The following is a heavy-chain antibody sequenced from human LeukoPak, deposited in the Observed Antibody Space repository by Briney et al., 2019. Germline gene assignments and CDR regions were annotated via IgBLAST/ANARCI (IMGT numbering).Heavy chain of an antibody. Sequence: SQTLSLTCTVSGGSISSNDYYWSWIRQPPGKGLEWIGYIYHSGSTYYNPSLKSRVTISVDRSKNQFSLKLSSVTAADTAVYYCARRRVTYYDFWSVPHWFDPWGQGTLVTVSS. V-gene: IGHV4-30-2*01. CDR1: GGSISSNDYY. CDR2: IYHSGST. D-gene: IGHD3-3*01. CDR3: ARRRVTYYDFWSVPHWFDP. J-gene: IGHJ5*02.